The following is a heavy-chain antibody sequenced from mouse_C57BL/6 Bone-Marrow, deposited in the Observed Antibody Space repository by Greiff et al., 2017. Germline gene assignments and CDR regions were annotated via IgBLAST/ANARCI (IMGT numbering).Heavy chain of an antibody. J-gene: IGHJ4*01. CDR2: IDPEDGET. CDR3: DTGDSTLDY. CDR1: GFNIKYYY. Sequence: EVQLQQSGAELVKPGASVKLSCTASGFNIKYYYMHWVKQRTEQGLEWIGRIDPEDGETKYAPNFQGKATITADTSSNTAYLQLSSLTSEDTAVYYCDTGDSTLDYWGQGTSVTVSS. V-gene: IGHV14-2*01.